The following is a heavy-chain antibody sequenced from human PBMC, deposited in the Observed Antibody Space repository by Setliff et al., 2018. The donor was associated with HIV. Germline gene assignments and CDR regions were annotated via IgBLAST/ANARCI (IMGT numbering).Heavy chain of an antibody. Sequence: SVKVSCKASGGTFSKDAINWVREAPGQGLEWMGGIIPIFSTTTYAQKLQGRVMITADDSTSTVYMELSSLKSEDTAMYYCARDEGMTTRRGRFDPWGQGTLVTVSS. CDR2: IIPIFSTT. D-gene: IGHD4-4*01. CDR1: GGTFSKDA. V-gene: IGHV1-69*13. CDR3: ARDEGMTTRRGRFDP. J-gene: IGHJ5*02.